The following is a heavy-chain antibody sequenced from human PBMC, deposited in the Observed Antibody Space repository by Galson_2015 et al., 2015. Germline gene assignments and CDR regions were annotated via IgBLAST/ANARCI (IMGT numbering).Heavy chain of an antibody. D-gene: IGHD4-11*01. CDR1: GFTFDDYA. CDR3: AKGTTLTLIGALDI. V-gene: IGHV3-9*01. Sequence: SLRLSCAASGFTFDDYAMHRVRQAPGKGLEWVSGISRNSNNIGYADSVKDRFTISRDNAKNRLYLQMNSLSTEDTALYYCAKGTTLTLIGALDIRGQGTVVAVSS. J-gene: IGHJ3*02. CDR2: ISRNSNNI.